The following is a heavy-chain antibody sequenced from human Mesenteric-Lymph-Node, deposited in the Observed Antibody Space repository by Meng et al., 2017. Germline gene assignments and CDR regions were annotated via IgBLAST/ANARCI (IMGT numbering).Heavy chain of an antibody. V-gene: IGHV4-59*01. CDR2: IYYSGST. D-gene: IGHD3-22*01. J-gene: IGHJ3*02. CDR3: ARESHDSSGYYYSAFDI. Sequence: GSLRLSCTVSGGSISSYYWSWIRQPPGKGLEWIGYIYYSGSTNYNPSLKSRVTISVDTSKNQFSLKLSSVTAADTAVYYCARESHDSSGYYYSAFDIWGQGTMVTVSS. CDR1: GGSISSYY.